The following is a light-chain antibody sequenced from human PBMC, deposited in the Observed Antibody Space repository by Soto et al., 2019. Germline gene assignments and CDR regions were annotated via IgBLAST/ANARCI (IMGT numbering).Light chain of an antibody. J-gene: IGLJ2*01. V-gene: IGLV2-8*01. CDR3: CSYAGSNTDVV. CDR1: SSDVGGY. Sequence: QSALTQPPSASGSPGQSVTISCTGTSSDVGGYVSWYQQHPGKAPKLMIYEVTKRPSGVPDRFSGSKSGNTASLTVSGLQAEDEADYYCCSYAGSNTDVVFGGGTKLTVL. CDR2: EVT.